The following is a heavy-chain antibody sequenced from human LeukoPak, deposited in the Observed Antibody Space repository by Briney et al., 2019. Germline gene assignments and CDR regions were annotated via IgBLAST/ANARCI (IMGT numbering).Heavy chain of an antibody. CDR3: ARGCSSTSCSGWFDP. J-gene: IGHJ5*02. V-gene: IGHV3-7*01. Sequence: GGSLRLSRAASGFTFSSYWMSWVRQAPGKGLEWVANIKQDGSEKNYVDSVKGRFSISRDNAKNSLDLQMNSLRAEDTAVYYCARGCSSTSCSGWFDPWGQGTLVTVSS. CDR1: GFTFSSYW. CDR2: IKQDGSEK. D-gene: IGHD2-2*01.